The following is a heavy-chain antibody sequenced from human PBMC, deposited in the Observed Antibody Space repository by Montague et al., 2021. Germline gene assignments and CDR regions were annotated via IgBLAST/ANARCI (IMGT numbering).Heavy chain of an antibody. CDR3: ARGLYVAVSLVATGWFDA. D-gene: IGHD2-15*01. Sequence: SETLSLTCSVSGASISDYYWSWIRQPPGKGLEWIGYIYYSRRTNYNPSLKSRVTVSVDTSKKQFSLNLNSVTAADTAVYYCARGLYVAVSLVATGWFDAWGQGTLVTVSS. CDR2: IYYSRRT. V-gene: IGHV4-59*12. J-gene: IGHJ5*02. CDR1: GASISDYY.